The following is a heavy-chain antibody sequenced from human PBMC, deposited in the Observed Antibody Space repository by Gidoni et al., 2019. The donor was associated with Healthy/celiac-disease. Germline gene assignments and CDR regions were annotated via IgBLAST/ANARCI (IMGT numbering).Heavy chain of an antibody. Sequence: QVQLQESGPGLVKPSQTPSLTCTVSGGSISSGGYYWSWIRQHPGKGLEWIGYIYYSGSTYYNPSLKSRVTISVDTSKNQFSLKLSSVTAADTAVYYCARVWSMTSCYPFDYWGQGTLVTVSS. CDR2: IYYSGST. CDR1: GGSISSGGYY. J-gene: IGHJ4*02. V-gene: IGHV4-31*03. CDR3: ARVWSMTSCYPFDY. D-gene: IGHD2-2*01.